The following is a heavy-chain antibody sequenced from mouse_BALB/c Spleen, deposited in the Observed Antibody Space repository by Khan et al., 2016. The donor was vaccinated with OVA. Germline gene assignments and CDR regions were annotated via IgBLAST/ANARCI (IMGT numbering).Heavy chain of an antibody. CDR1: GYSITSEYA. CDR2: INYSGNT. D-gene: IGHD2-4*01. CDR3: ARRDYLNYDPFPY. V-gene: IGHV3-2*02. Sequence: EVQLQESGPGLVKPSQSLSLTCTVTGYSITSEYAWNWIRQFPGNKLEWMGYINYSGNTRFNPSLKSRTSITRDTSKNQFFLQLNSVTTEDTATYYWARRDYLNYDPFPYGGQGTLVTVSA. J-gene: IGHJ3*01.